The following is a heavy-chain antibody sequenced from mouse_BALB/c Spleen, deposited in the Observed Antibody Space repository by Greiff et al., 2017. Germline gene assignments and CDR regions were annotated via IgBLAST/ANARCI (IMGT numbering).Heavy chain of an antibody. Sequence: VQLQQSGAELARPGASVKLSCKASGYTFTSYWMQWVKQRPGQGLEWIGAIYPGDGDASYNQKFKGKATMTVDKSSSTAYMELARLTSEDSAIYYCASKTYGSSHSYAMDYWGQGTSVTVSS. J-gene: IGHJ4*01. CDR2: IYPGDGDA. CDR3: ASKTYGSSHSYAMDY. CDR1: GYTFTSYW. V-gene: IGHV1-87*01. D-gene: IGHD1-1*01.